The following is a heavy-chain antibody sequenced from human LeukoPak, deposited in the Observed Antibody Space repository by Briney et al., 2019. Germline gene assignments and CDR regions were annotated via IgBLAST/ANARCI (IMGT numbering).Heavy chain of an antibody. V-gene: IGHV3-30*18. CDR1: GFTFSSYG. J-gene: IGHJ6*02. D-gene: IGHD4-17*01. Sequence: GGSLRLSCAASGFTFSSYGMHWVRQAPGKGLEWVAVISYDGSNKYYADSVKGRFTISRDNSENTLYLQMNSLRAEDTAVYYCAKVRGLRSVRGGYYYGMDVWGQGTTVTVSS. CDR3: AKVRGLRSVRGGYYYGMDV. CDR2: ISYDGSNK.